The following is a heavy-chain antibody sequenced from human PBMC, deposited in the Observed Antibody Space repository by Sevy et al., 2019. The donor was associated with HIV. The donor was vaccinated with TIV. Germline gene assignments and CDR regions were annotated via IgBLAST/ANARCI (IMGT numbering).Heavy chain of an antibody. J-gene: IGHJ4*02. CDR3: ARSPYDVLTGSSDSFDY. D-gene: IGHD3-9*01. V-gene: IGHV4-59*13. Sequence: SETLSLTCTAFGASLSTYYWNWIRQPPGKGLAWIGYFFPTGSTNYNSSLKTRVPISIETSQNHYSLNLNSVTAADTAVYYCARSPYDVLTGSSDSFDYWGQGSLVTVSS. CDR2: FFPTGST. CDR1: GASLSTYY.